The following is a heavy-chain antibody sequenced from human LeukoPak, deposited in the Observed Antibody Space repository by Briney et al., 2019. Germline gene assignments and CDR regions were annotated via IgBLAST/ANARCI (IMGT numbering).Heavy chain of an antibody. Sequence: ASVKVSCKASGYTFTSYDINWVRQATGQGLEWMGWMNPNSGSTGCVQKFQGRVTMTRNTSISTAYMELSSLRSEDTAVYYCARGILSDDAFDIWGQGTMVTVSS. V-gene: IGHV1-8*01. J-gene: IGHJ3*02. CDR1: GYTFTSYD. CDR2: MNPNSGST. CDR3: ARGILSDDAFDI.